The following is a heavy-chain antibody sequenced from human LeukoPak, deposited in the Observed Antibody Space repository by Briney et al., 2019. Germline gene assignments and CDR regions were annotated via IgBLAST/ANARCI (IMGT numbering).Heavy chain of an antibody. D-gene: IGHD5-24*01. CDR2: IYSSGST. CDR3: ARTSLSGDGYKVGYFDY. V-gene: IGHV3-53*01. Sequence: GGFLRLSCAASGLTVSTNYMSWVRQVPGKGLEWVSLIYSSGSTYYADSVKGRFTISRDHPKNTLYLQMNSLTAEDTAVYYCARTSLSGDGYKVGYFDYWSLGTLVTVSS. J-gene: IGHJ4*02. CDR1: GLTVSTNY.